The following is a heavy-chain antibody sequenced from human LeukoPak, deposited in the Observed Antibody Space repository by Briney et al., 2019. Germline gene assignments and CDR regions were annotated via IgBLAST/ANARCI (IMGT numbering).Heavy chain of an antibody. CDR2: ISGSGGST. V-gene: IGHV3-23*01. CDR1: GFTFSSYA. J-gene: IGHJ4*02. CDR3: AKVRNFYYDSSGYYGY. Sequence: PGGSLRLSCAASGFTFSSYAMSWVRQAPGKGLEWVSGISGSGGSTYYADSVKGRFTISRDNSKNTLYLQMNSLRAEDTAVYYCAKVRNFYYDSSGYYGYWGQGTLVTVSS. D-gene: IGHD3-22*01.